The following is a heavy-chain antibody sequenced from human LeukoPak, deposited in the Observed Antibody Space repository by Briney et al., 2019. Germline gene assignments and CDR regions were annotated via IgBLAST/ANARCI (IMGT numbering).Heavy chain of an antibody. CDR3: ARPIANYDSSGYFFDY. Sequence: GASVKVSCKGSGYSFTSYWIGWVRQMPGKGLEWMGIIYPGDSDTRYSPSFQGQVTISADKSISTAYLQWSSLKASDTAMYYCARPIANYDSSGYFFDYWGQGTLVTVSS. CDR1: GYSFTSYW. V-gene: IGHV5-51*01. CDR2: IYPGDSDT. D-gene: IGHD3-22*01. J-gene: IGHJ4*02.